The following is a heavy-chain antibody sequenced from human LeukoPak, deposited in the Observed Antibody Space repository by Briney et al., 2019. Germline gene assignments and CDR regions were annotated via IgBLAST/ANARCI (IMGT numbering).Heavy chain of an antibody. J-gene: IGHJ4*02. V-gene: IGHV1-18*01. CDR2: ISAYNGNT. D-gene: IGHD6-13*01. CDR3: AREAAAGNELDY. Sequence: ASVKVSCKASGYTFTSYGISWVRQAPGQGHEWMGWISAYNGNTNYAQKLQGRVTMTTDTSTSTAYMELRSLRADDTAVYYCAREAAAGNELDYWGQGTLVTVSS. CDR1: GYTFTSYG.